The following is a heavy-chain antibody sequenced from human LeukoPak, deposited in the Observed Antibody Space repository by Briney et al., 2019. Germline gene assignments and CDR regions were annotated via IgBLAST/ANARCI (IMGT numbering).Heavy chain of an antibody. CDR3: ARPTAYCSGGSCYPGEIDY. V-gene: IGHV4-39*01. Sequence: SETLSLTCTVSGGSISSSSYYWGWIRQPPGKGLEWIGSIYYSGSTYYNPSLKSRVTISVDTSKNQFSLKLSSVTAADTAVYYCARPTAYCSGGSCYPGEIDYWGQGTLVTVSS. CDR2: IYYSGST. J-gene: IGHJ4*02. D-gene: IGHD2-15*01. CDR1: GGSISSSSYY.